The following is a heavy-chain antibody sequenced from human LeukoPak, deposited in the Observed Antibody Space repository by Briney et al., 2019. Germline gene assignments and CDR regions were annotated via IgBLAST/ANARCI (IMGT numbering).Heavy chain of an antibody. D-gene: IGHD6-25*01. J-gene: IGHJ2*01. CDR3: ARQGGGFWYFDL. Sequence: SETLSLTCTVSGGSIGSYYWSWIRQPPGKGLEWIGYIYYSGSTNYNPSLKSRVTVSVDTSKNQFSLKLSSVTAADTAVYYCARQGGGFWYFDLWGRGTLVTVSS. V-gene: IGHV4-59*08. CDR2: IYYSGST. CDR1: GGSIGSYY.